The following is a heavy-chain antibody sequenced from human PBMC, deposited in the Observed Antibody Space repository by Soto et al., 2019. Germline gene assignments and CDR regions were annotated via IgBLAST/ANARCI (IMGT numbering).Heavy chain of an antibody. CDR2: MNPNSGNT. Sequence: QVQLVPSGAEVKKPGASVKVSCKASGYTFTSYDINWVRQATGQGLEWMGWMNPNSGNTGYAQKFQGRVTMTRNTSISTAYMDLSSLRSEDTAVYYCARERSAAGTGWFDPWGQGTLVTVSS. V-gene: IGHV1-8*01. CDR3: ARERSAAGTGWFDP. D-gene: IGHD6-13*01. CDR1: GYTFTSYD. J-gene: IGHJ5*02.